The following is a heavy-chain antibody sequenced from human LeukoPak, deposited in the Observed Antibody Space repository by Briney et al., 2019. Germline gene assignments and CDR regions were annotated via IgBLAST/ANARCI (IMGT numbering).Heavy chain of an antibody. CDR2: IKQDGSEK. CDR1: EFTFSRYW. Sequence: GGSLRLSCAASEFTFSRYWMTWVRRAPGKGLEWVANIKQDGSEKYYVDSVKGRFTISRDNAKNSLYLQMNSLRAEDTAVYYCARSTAVPHFQDWGQGTLVTVSS. J-gene: IGHJ1*01. V-gene: IGHV3-7*01. D-gene: IGHD2-2*02. CDR3: ARSTAVPHFQD.